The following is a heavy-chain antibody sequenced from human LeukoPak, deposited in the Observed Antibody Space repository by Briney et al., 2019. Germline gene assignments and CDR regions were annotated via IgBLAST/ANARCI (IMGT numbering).Heavy chain of an antibody. CDR1: GGYTGSHY. CDR3: ARDFYASGFYFWFDP. Sequence: SETLSLTCTVSGGYTGSHYWSWIRQPAGKGLEWIGRISPSGTTHYNPSLGSRVTMSVDTSNNYFFLRLSSVSAADTAVYYCARDFYASGFYFWFDPWGQGILVTVSS. D-gene: IGHD2/OR15-2a*01. V-gene: IGHV4-4*07. J-gene: IGHJ5*02. CDR2: ISPSGTT.